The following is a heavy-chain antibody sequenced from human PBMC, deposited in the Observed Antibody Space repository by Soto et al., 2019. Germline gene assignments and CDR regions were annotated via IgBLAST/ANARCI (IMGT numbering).Heavy chain of an antibody. D-gene: IGHD2-2*02. CDR3: ARDRWVLTVVVPAAIRPYYYGMDV. Sequence: EVQLVESGGGLVQPGGSLRLSCAASGFTFSSYWMSWVRQAPGKGLEWVANIKQDGSEKYYVDSVKGRFTISRDNAKNSLYLQMNSLRAEDTAVYYCARDRWVLTVVVPAAIRPYYYGMDVWGQGTTVTVSS. J-gene: IGHJ6*02. CDR1: GFTFSSYW. V-gene: IGHV3-7*01. CDR2: IKQDGSEK.